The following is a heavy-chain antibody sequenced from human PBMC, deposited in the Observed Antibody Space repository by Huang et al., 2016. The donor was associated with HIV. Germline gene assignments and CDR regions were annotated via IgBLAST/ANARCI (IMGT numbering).Heavy chain of an antibody. Sequence: QAQLVESGGGVVQPGRSLRLSCAASGFPFSSFSMHWVRQAPGKGLEWGAVMYPDGSNTYYGDSVKGRFTIARDNSKNTLYLQMNSVRAEDTAVYYCAREWSGGSFDSWGQGTLVTVSS. D-gene: IGHD3-10*01. CDR2: MYPDGSNT. V-gene: IGHV3-30-3*01. J-gene: IGHJ4*02. CDR3: AREWSGGSFDS. CDR1: GFPFSSFS.